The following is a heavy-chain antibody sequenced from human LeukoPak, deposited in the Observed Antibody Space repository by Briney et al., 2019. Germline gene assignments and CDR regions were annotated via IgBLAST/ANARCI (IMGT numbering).Heavy chain of an antibody. CDR2: ISGSGGAT. Sequence: SGGSLRLSCAASGFTFGNLAMSWVRQASGKGLEWVSSISGSGGATYYVDSVKGRFTISRDNSKNTLYLQMNSLRAEDRAVYYCAKTPYSGDWYGYWFVPWGQGTLVTVSS. CDR3: AKTPYSGDWYGYWFVP. D-gene: IGHD6-13*01. CDR1: GFTFGNLA. J-gene: IGHJ5*02. V-gene: IGHV3-23*01.